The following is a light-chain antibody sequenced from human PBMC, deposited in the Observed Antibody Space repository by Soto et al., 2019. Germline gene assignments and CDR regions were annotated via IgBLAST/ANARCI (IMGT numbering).Light chain of an antibody. CDR3: QHYDNLPPLT. V-gene: IGKV1-33*01. Sequence: DIQMTQSPSSLSASVGDRVTITCQASQDISNYLNWYQQKPGKAPKLLIYDESNLETGVPSRFSGSGSGTDFTFTISSLQPEDIATYYCQHYDNLPPLTFGGGTKVEIK. J-gene: IGKJ4*01. CDR2: DES. CDR1: QDISNY.